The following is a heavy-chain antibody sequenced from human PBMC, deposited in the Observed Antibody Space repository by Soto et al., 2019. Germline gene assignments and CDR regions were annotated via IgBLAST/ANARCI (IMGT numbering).Heavy chain of an antibody. CDR2: ISWNSGSI. CDR3: AKAKTGPDAFDI. CDR1: GFTFDDYA. Sequence: GGSLRLSCAASGFTFDDYAMHWVRQAPGKGLEWVSGISWNSGSIGYADSVKGRFTISRDNAKNSLYLQMNSLRAEDTALYYCAKAKTGPDAFDIWGQGTMVTVSS. V-gene: IGHV3-9*01. J-gene: IGHJ3*02.